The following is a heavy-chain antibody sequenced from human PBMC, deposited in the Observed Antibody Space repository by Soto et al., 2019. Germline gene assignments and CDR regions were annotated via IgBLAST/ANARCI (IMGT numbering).Heavy chain of an antibody. CDR3: ARGGLAARSYYGMDV. V-gene: IGHV1-2*02. Sequence: EVKKPGASVKVXCKASGXXXXXXXMHWVRQAXXXXXXXMGWINPNGGGTNYAQKFQGRVTMTRDTSISTAYMELSRLRSDDTAVYYCARGGLAARSYYGMDVWGQGTTVTVSS. J-gene: IGHJ6*02. CDR1: GXXXXXXX. CDR2: INPNGGGT. D-gene: IGHD6-6*01.